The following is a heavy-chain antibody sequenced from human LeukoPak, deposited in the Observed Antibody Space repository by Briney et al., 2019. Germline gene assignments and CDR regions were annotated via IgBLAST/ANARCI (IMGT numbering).Heavy chain of an antibody. CDR3: AREIVVSDFWSGHISYFDY. D-gene: IGHD3-3*01. CDR1: GFTFSSYW. Sequence: GGSLRLSCAASGFTFSSYWMHWVRQAPGKGLVWVSRVNSDGSTTTYADSVKGRFTISGDNAENTLYLQMNSLRAEDTAVYYCAREIVVSDFWSGHISYFDYWGQGTLVTVSS. CDR2: VNSDGSTT. J-gene: IGHJ4*02. V-gene: IGHV3-74*01.